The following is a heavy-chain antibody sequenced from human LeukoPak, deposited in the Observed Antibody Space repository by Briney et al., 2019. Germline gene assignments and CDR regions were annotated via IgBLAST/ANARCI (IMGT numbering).Heavy chain of an antibody. Sequence: ASVKVSCKASGYTFTSYGISWVRQAPGQGLEWMGWISAYNGNTNYAQKFQGRVTMTRNTSISTAYMELSSLRSEDTAVYYCARGLRISTTAILGYWGQGTLVTVSS. D-gene: IGHD2-21*02. V-gene: IGHV1-18*01. J-gene: IGHJ4*02. CDR2: ISAYNGNT. CDR3: ARGLRISTTAILGY. CDR1: GYTFTSYG.